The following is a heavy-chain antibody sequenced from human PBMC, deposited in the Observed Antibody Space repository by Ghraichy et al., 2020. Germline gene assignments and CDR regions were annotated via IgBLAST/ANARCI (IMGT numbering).Heavy chain of an antibody. CDR1: GFTFSSYS. J-gene: IGHJ6*03. D-gene: IGHD3-10*01. CDR2: ISSSSSTI. CDR3: ARDLDFGDYYYYYMDV. V-gene: IGHV3-48*02. Sequence: LTCAASGFTFSSYSMNWVRQAPGKGLEWVSYISSSSSTIYYADSVKGRFTISRDNAKNSLYLQMNSLRDEDTAVYYCARDLDFGDYYYYYMDVWGKGTTVTVSS.